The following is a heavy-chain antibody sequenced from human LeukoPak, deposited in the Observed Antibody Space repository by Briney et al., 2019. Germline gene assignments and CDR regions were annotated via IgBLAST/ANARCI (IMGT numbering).Heavy chain of an antibody. CDR3: ARAFQSLGGLSLPDY. CDR2: INTNTANP. CDR1: GYTFTSYA. J-gene: IGHJ4*02. V-gene: IGHV7-4-1*02. Sequence: ASVKVSCKASGYTFTSYAMNWVRQAPGQGLEWMGWINTNTANPTYAQGFTGRFVFSLDTSVSTTYLQISSLKAEDTAVYYCARAFQSLGGLSLPDYWGQGTLVTVSS. D-gene: IGHD3-16*02.